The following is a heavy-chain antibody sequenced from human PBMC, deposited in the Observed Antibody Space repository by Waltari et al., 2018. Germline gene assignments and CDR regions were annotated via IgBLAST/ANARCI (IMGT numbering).Heavy chain of an antibody. V-gene: IGHV4-39*07. D-gene: IGHD3-22*01. Sequence: QLQLQESGPGLVKPSETLSLTCTVSGGSISSSSYYWGWIRQPPGKGLEWIGSIYYSGSTYYNPSLKSRVTISVDTSKNQFSLKLSAVTAADTAVYYCAREWWHYDSSGYPDYWGQGTLVTVSS. CDR3: AREWWHYDSSGYPDY. J-gene: IGHJ4*02. CDR2: IYYSGST. CDR1: GGSISSSSYY.